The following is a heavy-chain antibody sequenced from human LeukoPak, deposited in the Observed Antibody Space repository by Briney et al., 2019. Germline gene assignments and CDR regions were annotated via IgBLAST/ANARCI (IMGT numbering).Heavy chain of an antibody. V-gene: IGHV1-2*02. J-gene: IGHJ4*02. CDR1: GYIFTGYY. CDR2: INPNSGGT. D-gene: IGHD5-12*01. Sequence: ASVKVSCKASGYIFTGYYMHWVRQAPGQGLEWMGWINPNSGGTDYAQKFQGRVTMARDTSISTAYMELSSLTSDDTAVYYCSRGRADGYSGYDFGDYWGQGTLVTVSS. CDR3: SRGRADGYSGYDFGDY.